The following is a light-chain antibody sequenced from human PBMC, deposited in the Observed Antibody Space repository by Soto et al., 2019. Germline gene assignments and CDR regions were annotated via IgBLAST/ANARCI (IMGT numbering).Light chain of an antibody. Sequence: EIVLTQSPDTLSLSPGERATLSCRASQSVGSSFLAWYQQKPGQAPRLLLYRTSTRATGIPDRFTGSGSATDFTLTISRLEPEDFAVYYCQQYENSPLTFGGGTKVEIK. CDR3: QQYENSPLT. CDR2: RTS. V-gene: IGKV3-20*01. J-gene: IGKJ4*01. CDR1: QSVGSSF.